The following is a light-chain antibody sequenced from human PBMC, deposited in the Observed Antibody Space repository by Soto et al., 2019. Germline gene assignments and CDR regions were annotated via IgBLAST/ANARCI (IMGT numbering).Light chain of an antibody. CDR1: QSISSY. CDR3: QQSYSTPRT. CDR2: AVF. J-gene: IGKJ1*01. Sequence: DIQMTQSPSSLSASVGDRVTITCRASQSISSYLNWYQQKPGKAPKLLIYAVFSLQSGVPSRFSGSGFGTDFTLTISSLQPEDFATYYCQQSYSTPRTFGQWTKMEIK. V-gene: IGKV1-39*01.